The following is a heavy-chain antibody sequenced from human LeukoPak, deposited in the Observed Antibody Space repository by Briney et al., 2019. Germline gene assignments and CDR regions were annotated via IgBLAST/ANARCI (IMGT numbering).Heavy chain of an antibody. V-gene: IGHV3-21*01. Sequence: GGSLRLSCAASGFTFSSYSMNWVRQAPGKGLEWVSSISSSSSYIYYADSVKGRFTISRDNAKNSLYLQMNSLSAEDTAVYYCAREGQYQLLVDAFDIWGQGTMVTVSS. CDR2: ISSSSSYI. D-gene: IGHD2-2*01. CDR1: GFTFSSYS. J-gene: IGHJ3*02. CDR3: AREGQYQLLVDAFDI.